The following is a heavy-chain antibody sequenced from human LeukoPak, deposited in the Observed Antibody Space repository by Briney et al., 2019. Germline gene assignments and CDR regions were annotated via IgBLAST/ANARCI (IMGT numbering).Heavy chain of an antibody. CDR3: ASGYGSGWLDP. Sequence: SETLSLTCTVSGVSIDRGYYWAWIRQPPGKGLEWIGYIHSNGNTYYSPSLQSRLIISFDTTETQLSLRLSSVTAADTAVYYCASGYGSGWLDPWGQGNLVIVSS. CDR1: GVSIDRGYY. J-gene: IGHJ5*02. D-gene: IGHD3-9*01. CDR2: IHSNGNT. V-gene: IGHV4-31*03.